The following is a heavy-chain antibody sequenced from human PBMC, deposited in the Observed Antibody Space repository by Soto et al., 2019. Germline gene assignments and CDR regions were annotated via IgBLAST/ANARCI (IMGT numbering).Heavy chain of an antibody. CDR1: GLTFSNYL. CDR2: ITFNGVTT. CDR3: AKKDPWFDS. J-gene: IGHJ5*01. V-gene: IGHV3-23*01. Sequence: GGSLRLSCAASGLTFSNYLMNWVRQAPGKGLEWVSAITFNGVTTYYKDSMKGRFAISRDNSKATLYLQMNSLRAEDTAVYYCAKKDPWFDSWGQGTLVTVSS.